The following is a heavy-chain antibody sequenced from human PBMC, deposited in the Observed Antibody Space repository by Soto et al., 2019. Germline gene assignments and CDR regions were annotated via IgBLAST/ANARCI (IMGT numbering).Heavy chain of an antibody. CDR3: NRGSEYDFWSGYL. Sequence: QERLVQSGAEVRKPGSSVKVSCKVTGGTSTRYAINWVRQAPGQGLEWIGGIVPMFGTSKYAQKFQGRVTITADASMNIAYVELRSLRSEDTGVYYCNRGSEYDFWSGYLWGQGTLVSVSS. CDR1: GGTSTRYA. CDR2: IVPMFGTS. D-gene: IGHD3-3*01. V-gene: IGHV1-69*01. J-gene: IGHJ4*02.